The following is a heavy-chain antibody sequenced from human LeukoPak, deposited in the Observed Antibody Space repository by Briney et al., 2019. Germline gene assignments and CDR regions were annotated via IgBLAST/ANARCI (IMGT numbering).Heavy chain of an antibody. CDR2: FYYSRRT. CDR3: ANLYSSGSYFGY. V-gene: IGHV4-39*01. J-gene: IGHJ4*02. CDR1: GGSVSSSSDY. D-gene: IGHD3-10*01. Sequence: SETLSLTCTVSGGSVSSSSDYWGWIRQPPGKGLEWIGSFYYSRRTYHNPALKSRVTISVDTSKNQFSLKLSSVTAADTAVYYCANLYSSGSYFGYWGQGTLVTVSS.